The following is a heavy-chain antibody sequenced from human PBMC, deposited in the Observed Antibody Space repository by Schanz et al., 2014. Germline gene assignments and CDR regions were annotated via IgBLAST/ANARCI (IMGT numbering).Heavy chain of an antibody. V-gene: IGHV4-61*10. CDR1: GGSISSGNYY. D-gene: IGHD3-16*01. Sequence: QVQLQESGPGLVKPSQTLSPTCTVSGGSISSGNYYWNWIRQPAGKGLEWIGYIAYSGSTNYNPSLQSRVTIALDTSQSQFSLRLTSVSSADTAMYYCARVGRNSYGFTSRFDAWGQGTLVAVSS. CDR2: IAYSGST. J-gene: IGHJ5*02. CDR3: ARVGRNSYGFTSRFDA.